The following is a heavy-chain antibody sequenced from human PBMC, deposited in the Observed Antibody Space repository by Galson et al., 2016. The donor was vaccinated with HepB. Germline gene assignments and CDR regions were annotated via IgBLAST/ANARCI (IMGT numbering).Heavy chain of an antibody. CDR2: IYYSGST. V-gene: IGHV4-39*01. CDR1: GGSISSSSYY. Sequence: SETLSLTCTVSGGSISSSSYYWGWIRQPPGKGLEWIGSIYYSGSTYYNPSLKSRVTISVDTSKNQFSLKLSSVTAADTAVYYCARHLKIQLWLRGNWFDPWGQGPLVTVSS. CDR3: ARHLKIQLWLRGNWFDP. J-gene: IGHJ5*02. D-gene: IGHD5-18*01.